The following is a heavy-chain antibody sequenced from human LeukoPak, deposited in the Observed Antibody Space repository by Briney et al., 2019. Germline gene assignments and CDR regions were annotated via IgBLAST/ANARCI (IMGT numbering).Heavy chain of an antibody. D-gene: IGHD4-23*01. J-gene: IGHJ4*02. Sequence: SETLSLTCTVSGGSISSGDYYWSWIRQPPGKGLEWIGYIYYSGSTCYNPSLKSRVTISVDTSKNQFSLKLSSVTATNTAVYYCARQKLRWYFDYWGQGTLVTVSS. CDR1: GGSISSGDYY. V-gene: IGHV4-30-4*08. CDR2: IYYSGST. CDR3: ARQKLRWYFDY.